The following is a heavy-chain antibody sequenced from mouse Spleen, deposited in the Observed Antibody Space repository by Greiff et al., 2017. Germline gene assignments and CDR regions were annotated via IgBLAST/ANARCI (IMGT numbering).Heavy chain of an antibody. CDR3: ARGAYGGYFDV. CDR1: GYTFTSYW. D-gene: IGHD1-1*01. CDR2: IDPSDSET. V-gene: IGHV1-69*02. J-gene: IGHJ1*01. Sequence: VQLQQPGAELVKPGAPVKLSCKASGYTFTSYWMNWVKQRPGRGLEWIGRIDPSDSETHYNQKFKDKATLTVDKSSSTAYIQLSSLTSEDSAVYYCARGAYGGYFDVWGAGTTVTVSS.